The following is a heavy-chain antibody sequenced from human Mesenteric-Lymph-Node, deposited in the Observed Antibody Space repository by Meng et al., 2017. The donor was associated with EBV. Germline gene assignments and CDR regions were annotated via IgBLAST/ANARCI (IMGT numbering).Heavy chain of an antibody. J-gene: IGHJ4*02. Sequence: VPPRRPGARVFCPSGPLPLTWAVPSGSISNSNGWSWVRQPPGKGLQWIGEIFHSGGTNYNPSLKSRVTISVDKSKNQFSLKVNSLTAADTAVYYCARITFGGAIGDWGQGTLVTVSS. CDR2: IFHSGGT. CDR1: SGSISNSNG. CDR3: ARITFGGAIGD. D-gene: IGHD3-16*02. V-gene: IGHV4-4*02.